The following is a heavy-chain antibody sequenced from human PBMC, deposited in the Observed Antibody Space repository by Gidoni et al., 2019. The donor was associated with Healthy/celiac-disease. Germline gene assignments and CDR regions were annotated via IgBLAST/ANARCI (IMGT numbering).Heavy chain of an antibody. V-gene: IGHV1-18*01. J-gene: IGHJ4*02. Sequence: QVQLVQSGAEVKKPGASVKVSCKASGYTFTTYGTSWVRQAPGQGLEWMGWISAYNGNTNYAQKLQGRVTMTTDTSTSTAYMELRSLRSDDTAVYYCARGLSAYGSGSSFDYWGQGTLVTVSS. CDR1: GYTFTTYG. CDR3: ARGLSAYGSGSSFDY. D-gene: IGHD3-10*01. CDR2: ISAYNGNT.